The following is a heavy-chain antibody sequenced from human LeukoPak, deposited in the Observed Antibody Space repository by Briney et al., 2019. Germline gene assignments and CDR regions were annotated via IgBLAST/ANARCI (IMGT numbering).Heavy chain of an antibody. V-gene: IGHV4-59*08. D-gene: IGHD5-12*01. CDR1: GGSVSSYY. CDR2: IHYRGNT. J-gene: IGHJ5*02. Sequence: SETLSLTCTVSGGSVSSYYWSWIRQPPGKGLEWIGYIHYRGNTNYNPSLMSRVTISVDTSKKQFSLKLSSVTAADTAVYYCARTSGYDFNWFDPWGQGTLVTVSS. CDR3: ARTSGYDFNWFDP.